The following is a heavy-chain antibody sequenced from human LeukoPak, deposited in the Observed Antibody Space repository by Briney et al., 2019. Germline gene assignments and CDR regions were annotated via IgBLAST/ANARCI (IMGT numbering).Heavy chain of an antibody. CDR3: VKDLVAASENVRGWYPMDY. J-gene: IGHJ4*02. V-gene: IGHV3-43*01. D-gene: IGHD6-19*01. CDR2: ISWNGARI. Sequence: GSPRLPCSASRFTFGEYTMQRGRQPPGKGLEWVSSISWNGARIHYGDSVKGRFTISRDNSKNSLYLQMNSLRTEDTALYYCVKDLVAASENVRGWYPMDYWGQGTLVTVSS. CDR1: RFTFGEYT.